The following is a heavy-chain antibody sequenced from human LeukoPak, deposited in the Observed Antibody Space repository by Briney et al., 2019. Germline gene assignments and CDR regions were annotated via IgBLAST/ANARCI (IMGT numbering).Heavy chain of an antibody. CDR3: VKDRDGYNYFDY. Sequence: GASVKVSCKTSGYIFTTYYMHWVRQAPGQGLEWMGKINPSGGSTSYAQKFQGRVTMTSDTSTSTVYMELTSLRSEDTAVYYCVKDRDGYNYFDYWGQGTLVTVSS. J-gene: IGHJ4*02. D-gene: IGHD5-24*01. CDR1: GYIFTTYY. V-gene: IGHV1-46*01. CDR2: INPSGGST.